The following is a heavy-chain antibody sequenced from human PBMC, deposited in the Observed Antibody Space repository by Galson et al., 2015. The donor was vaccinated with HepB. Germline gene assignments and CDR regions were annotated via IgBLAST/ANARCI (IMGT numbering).Heavy chain of an antibody. CDR2: FDPEDGET. Sequence: SVKVSCKVSGYTLTELSMHWVRQAPGKGLEWMGGFDPEDGETIYAQKFQGRVTMTEDTSTDTAYMELSSLRSEDTAVYYCATNPWSVKWELLRVGVYWGQGTLVTVSS. CDR3: ATNPWSVKWELLRVGVY. CDR1: GYTLTELS. J-gene: IGHJ4*02. D-gene: IGHD1-26*01. V-gene: IGHV1-24*01.